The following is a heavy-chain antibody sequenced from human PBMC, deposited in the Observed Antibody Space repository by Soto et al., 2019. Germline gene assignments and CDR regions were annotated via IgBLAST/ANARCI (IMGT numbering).Heavy chain of an antibody. Sequence: QVQLVESGGGVVQPGKSLRLSCEASGFTFSSYGMHWVRQAPGKGLEWVAVIWYDGSNTFHADSVRGRFTISRDTSKNTLYLQMNNLRADDTAVYYCARDGGYTVTTTYSYHGMAVWGRGTTVTVSS. D-gene: IGHD4-4*01. CDR1: GFTFSSYG. J-gene: IGHJ6*02. CDR2: IWYDGSNT. CDR3: ARDGGYTVTTTYSYHGMAV. V-gene: IGHV3-33*01.